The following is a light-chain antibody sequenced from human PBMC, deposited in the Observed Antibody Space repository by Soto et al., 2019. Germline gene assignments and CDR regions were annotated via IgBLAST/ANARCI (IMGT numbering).Light chain of an antibody. CDR2: RAS. V-gene: IGKV3-20*01. J-gene: IGKJ2*01. CDR3: QQYSSSPFT. CDR1: QSVSNY. Sequence: EIVLTQSPGTLSLSPGERATLSCRASQSVSNYLAWYQQKPGQAPTLLIYRASTRATGIPDRISGSGSGTDFTLTISRLEPEEFAVYYCQQYSSSPFTFGQGTKLEIK.